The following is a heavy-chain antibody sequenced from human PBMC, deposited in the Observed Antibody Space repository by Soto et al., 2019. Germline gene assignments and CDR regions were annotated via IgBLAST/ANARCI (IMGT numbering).Heavy chain of an antibody. V-gene: IGHV4-39*01. CDR3: ASRPVSSNFWSGSNYDYCMEV. J-gene: IGHJ6*03. D-gene: IGHD3-3*01. CDR2: FYFTGNT. Sequence: QLQLQESGPGLVKPSETLSLTCTVSGGSISTSSYYWGWIRQPPGKGLEWIGSFYFTGNTYYNPSLESRVTISVDRSTNQFSLKMSSVTAADTAVYYCASRPVSSNFWSGSNYDYCMEVWGKGTTVTVSS. CDR1: GGSISTSSYY.